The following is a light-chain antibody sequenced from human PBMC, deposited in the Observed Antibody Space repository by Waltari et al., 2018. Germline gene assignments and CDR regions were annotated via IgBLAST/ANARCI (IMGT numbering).Light chain of an antibody. Sequence: DIQMTQSPSTLSASIGDRVTITCRASQSVCRWLAWYQQKPGKAPKVLIYDASRLESGVPSRFSGSGSGTEFTLTISSLQPDDFATYYCQQYTTYSGTFGQGTKVEIK. V-gene: IGKV1-5*01. CDR3: QQYTTYSGT. J-gene: IGKJ1*01. CDR1: QSVCRW. CDR2: DAS.